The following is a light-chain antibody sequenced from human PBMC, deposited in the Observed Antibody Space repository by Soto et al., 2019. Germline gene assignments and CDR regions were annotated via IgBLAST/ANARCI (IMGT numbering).Light chain of an antibody. Sequence: DIQKTQSPSSLSTSVGDRVTITCQASRDISNYLNWYQQKPGKAPKLLIYDASNLETGVPSRFSGSGSGTEFTLTISSLQTEDIATYYCQQYDKLPLFTFGPGTKLDIK. CDR3: QQYDKLPLFT. V-gene: IGKV1-33*01. J-gene: IGKJ3*01. CDR1: RDISNY. CDR2: DAS.